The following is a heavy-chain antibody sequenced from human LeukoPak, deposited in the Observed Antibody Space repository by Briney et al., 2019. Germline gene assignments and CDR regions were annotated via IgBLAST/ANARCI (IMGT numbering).Heavy chain of an antibody. D-gene: IGHD3-10*02. CDR3: ARSPTFGEFNY. J-gene: IGHJ4*02. CDR1: GFTVSSNY. CDR2: IYSGGST. V-gene: IGHV3-66*02. Sequence: GGSLRLSCAASGFTVSSNYMSWVRQAPGKGLEWVSVIYSGGSTYYADSVKGRFTISRDNSKNTLYLQMNSLRPEDTAVYYCARSPTFGEFNYWGQGTLVTVSS.